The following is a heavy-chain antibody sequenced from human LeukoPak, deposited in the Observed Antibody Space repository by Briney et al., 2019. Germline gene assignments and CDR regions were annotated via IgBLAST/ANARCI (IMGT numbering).Heavy chain of an antibody. CDR2: ISGSGGST. D-gene: IGHD6-19*01. Sequence: TGGSLRLSCAASGFTFSSYAMSWVRQAPGKGLEWVSAISGSGGSTYYADSVKGRFTISRDNSKNTLYLQMNSLRAEDTAVYYCARGLHNRFSSGWFVPGERYNWFDPWGQGTLVTVSS. CDR3: ARGLHNRFSSGWFVPGERYNWFDP. J-gene: IGHJ5*02. CDR1: GFTFSSYA. V-gene: IGHV3-23*01.